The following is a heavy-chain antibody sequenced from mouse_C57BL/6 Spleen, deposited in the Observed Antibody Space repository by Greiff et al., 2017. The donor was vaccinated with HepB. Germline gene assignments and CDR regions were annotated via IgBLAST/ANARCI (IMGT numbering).Heavy chain of an antibody. Sequence: EVQLLESGPELVKPGASVKISCKASGYSFTGYYMNWVKQSPEKSLEWIGEINPSTGGTTYNQKFKAKATLTVDKSSSTAYMQLKSLTSEDSAVYNCAREEDDYDDGFDYWGQGTTLTVSS. D-gene: IGHD2-4*01. V-gene: IGHV1-42*01. CDR1: GYSFTGYY. CDR2: INPSTGGT. CDR3: AREEDDYDDGFDY. J-gene: IGHJ2*01.